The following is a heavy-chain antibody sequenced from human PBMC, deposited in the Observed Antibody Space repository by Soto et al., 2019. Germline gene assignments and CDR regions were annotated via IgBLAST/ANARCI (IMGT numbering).Heavy chain of an antibody. V-gene: IGHV4-59*08. J-gene: IGHJ4*02. CDR2: IYYRGNT. CDR1: GGSIGTYY. D-gene: IGHD3-9*01. Sequence: SETLSLTCTVSGGSIGTYYWSWIRQPPGKGLEWIGYIYYRGNTDYNPSLKSRVTISLDTPKNQFSLKLSSVTAADTAVYYCARHPGYDDILTGYTTYYFDFWGQGTLVTFSS. CDR3: ARHPGYDDILTGYTTYYFDF.